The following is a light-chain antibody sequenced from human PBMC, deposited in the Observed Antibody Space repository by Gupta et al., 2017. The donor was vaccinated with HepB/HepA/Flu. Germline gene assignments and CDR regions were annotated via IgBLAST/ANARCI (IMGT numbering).Light chain of an antibody. CDR2: DAS. CDR1: QTVGTY. CDR3: QQRSSWPLFT. Sequence: EIVLTQSPATLSLSPGERATLSCRATQTVGTYLAWYQQKPGQAPRLLIYDASNRAPGIPARFSGSGSGTDFTLTISSLEPEDFAVYYCQQRSSWPLFTFGPGTKVDIQ. J-gene: IGKJ3*01. V-gene: IGKV3-11*01.